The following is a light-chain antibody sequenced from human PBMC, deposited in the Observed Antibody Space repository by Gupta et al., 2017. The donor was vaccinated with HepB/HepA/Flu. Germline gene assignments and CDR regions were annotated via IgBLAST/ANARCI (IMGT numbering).Light chain of an antibody. J-gene: IGLJ3*02. CDR1: SSDVGSYNL. CDR2: EVT. CDR3: CSYAGSTTFGV. V-gene: IGLV2-23*02. Sequence: QSALTQPASVSGSPGQSITISCTGTSSDVGSYNLVSCYQQHPVKAPKLMIYEVTKRPSGVSNRCSGSKSGNTASLTISGLQAEDEADYYCCSYAGSTTFGVFGGGTKLTVL.